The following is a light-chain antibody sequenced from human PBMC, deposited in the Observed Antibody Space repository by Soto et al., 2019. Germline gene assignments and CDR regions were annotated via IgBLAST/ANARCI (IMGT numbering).Light chain of an antibody. CDR2: GNS. CDR3: QSYDSSLTLYV. Sequence: QSVLKQPPSVSGAPGQRVTISCTGSSSNIGAGYDVHWYQQLPGTAPKLLIYGNSNRPSGVPDRFSGSKSGTSASLAITGLQAEDEADYYCQSYDSSLTLYVFGTGTKVTVL. J-gene: IGLJ1*01. V-gene: IGLV1-40*01. CDR1: SSNIGAGYD.